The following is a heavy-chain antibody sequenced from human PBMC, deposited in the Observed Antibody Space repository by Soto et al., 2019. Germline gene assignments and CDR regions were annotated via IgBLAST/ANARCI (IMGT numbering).Heavy chain of an antibody. D-gene: IGHD5-12*01. CDR2: IIPLFGTQ. CDR1: GGTFSDLA. J-gene: IGHJ4*02. Sequence: QVHLVQSGAEVKKPGSSVKVSCKTSGGTFSDLAFSWVRQAPRQGLEWVGGIIPLFGTQNYAREFQGRVSISADESSNSVYMELRSLRSEDTAVYYCASERVAEMATGGYFDNWGQGTLVTVSS. V-gene: IGHV1-69*01. CDR3: ASERVAEMATGGYFDN.